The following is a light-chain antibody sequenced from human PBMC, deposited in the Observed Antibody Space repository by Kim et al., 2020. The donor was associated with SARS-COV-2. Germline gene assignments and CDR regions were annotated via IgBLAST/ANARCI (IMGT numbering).Light chain of an antibody. CDR1: QNVNNNN. Sequence: LSPGERATPSCWASQNVNNNNLAWYQQKVGQAPRLLIYSASSRATGVPDRFSGSGSGTDFTLTISRLEPEDSAVFYCQQFGSSPFAFGQGTKLEI. J-gene: IGKJ2*01. CDR3: QQFGSSPFA. CDR2: SAS. V-gene: IGKV3-20*01.